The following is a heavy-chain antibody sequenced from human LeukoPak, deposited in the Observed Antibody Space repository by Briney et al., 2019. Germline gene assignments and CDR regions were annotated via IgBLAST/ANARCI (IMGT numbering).Heavy chain of an antibody. V-gene: IGHV3-30*18. J-gene: IGHJ4*02. D-gene: IGHD1-14*01. Sequence: GGSLRLSCAASGFTFSSYGMHWVRQAPGKGLEWVAVISYDGSNKYYADSVKGRFTISRDNSKNTLYLQMNSLRTEDTAVYYCAKATGYLLWGQGTLVTVSS. CDR3: AKATGYLL. CDR1: GFTFSSYG. CDR2: ISYDGSNK.